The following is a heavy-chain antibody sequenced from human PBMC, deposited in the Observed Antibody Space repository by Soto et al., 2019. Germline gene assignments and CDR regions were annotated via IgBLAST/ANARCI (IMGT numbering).Heavy chain of an antibody. CDR3: ARRRIAAAGTGYFQH. D-gene: IGHD6-13*01. V-gene: IGHV4-34*01. CDR1: GGSFSGYY. Sequence: SETLSLTCAVYGGSFSGYYWSWIRQPPGKGLEWIGEINHSGSTNYNPSLKSRVTISVDTSKNQFSLKLSSVTAADTAVYYCARRRIAAAGTGYFQHWGQGTLVTVSS. J-gene: IGHJ1*01. CDR2: INHSGST.